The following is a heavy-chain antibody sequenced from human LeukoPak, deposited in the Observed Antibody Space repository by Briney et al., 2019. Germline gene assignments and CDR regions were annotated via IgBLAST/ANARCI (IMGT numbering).Heavy chain of an antibody. V-gene: IGHV1-46*01. CDR1: GYTFTSYY. D-gene: IGHD4-17*01. Sequence: GASVRVSCKASGYTFTSYYMHWVRQAPGQGLEWMGIINPSGGRTSYAQKFQGRVTMTRDTSTITIFMELSSLRSEDTAVYYCARVANYGDYPYYFDYWGQGTLVTVSS. CDR2: INPSGGRT. J-gene: IGHJ4*02. CDR3: ARVANYGDYPYYFDY.